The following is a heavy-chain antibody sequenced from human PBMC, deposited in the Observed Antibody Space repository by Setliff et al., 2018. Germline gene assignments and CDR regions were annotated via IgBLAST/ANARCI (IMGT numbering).Heavy chain of an antibody. D-gene: IGHD1-26*01. CDR2: ISGSGDST. J-gene: IGHJ4*02. Sequence: GGSLRLSCVASGFTFNYYAMSGVCQAPGKGLEWVSSISGSGDSTYYADSVKGRFTISRDNAKNSVYLQMNSLRVEDTAVYYCVSGHASGTRGYWGQGTLVTVSS. V-gene: IGHV3-23*01. CDR1: GFTFNYYA. CDR3: VSGHASGTRGY.